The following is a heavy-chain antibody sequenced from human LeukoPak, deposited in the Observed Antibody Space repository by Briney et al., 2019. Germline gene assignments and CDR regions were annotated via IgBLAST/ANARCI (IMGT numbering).Heavy chain of an antibody. CDR2: INSYGSIT. Sequence: PGVSLRLSCAASVFTFSSYYMYWVRQAPGKALVWVSRINSYGSITSYADSVKGRCSISRDNDKNTLYMQMNSLRAEDRAVYYCARCPVEVDGFDIWGQGTMVTVSS. J-gene: IGHJ3*02. CDR3: ARCPVEVDGFDI. D-gene: IGHD2-2*01. V-gene: IGHV3-74*01. CDR1: VFTFSSYY.